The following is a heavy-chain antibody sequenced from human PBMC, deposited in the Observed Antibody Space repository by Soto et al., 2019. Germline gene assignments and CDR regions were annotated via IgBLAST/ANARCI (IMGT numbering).Heavy chain of an antibody. V-gene: IGHV1-18*04. Sequence: ASVKVSFKASGYTFTNYGINWVRQAPGQGLEWMGWISAHNGNTHYAQKFQDRVTLTRDTSTSTADLEVRSLRSDDTAVYYCARSHSSSWSFDPWGQGTLVTVSS. CDR2: ISAHNGNT. CDR1: GYTFTNYG. J-gene: IGHJ5*02. CDR3: ARSHSSSWSFDP. D-gene: IGHD6-13*01.